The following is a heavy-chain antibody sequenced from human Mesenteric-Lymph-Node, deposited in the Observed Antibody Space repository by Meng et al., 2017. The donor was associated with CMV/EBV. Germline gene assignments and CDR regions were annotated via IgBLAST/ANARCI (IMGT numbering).Heavy chain of an antibody. CDR2: ISHDGNNQ. D-gene: IGHD2-15*01. V-gene: IGHV3-30*18. Sequence: MHWVRQAPGKGLEWVAVISHDGNNQFYADSVKGLFTISRDNSRNMLYLQMNSLTTEDTAIYYCAKDVKYCNGGSRGSSYYLDNYVDPWGQGTLVTVSS. CDR3: AKDVKYCNGGSRGSSYYLDNYVDP. J-gene: IGHJ5*02.